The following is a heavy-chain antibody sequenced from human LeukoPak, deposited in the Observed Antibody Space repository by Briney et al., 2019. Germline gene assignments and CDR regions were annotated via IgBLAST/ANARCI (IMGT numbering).Heavy chain of an antibody. D-gene: IGHD6-19*01. CDR1: GYTSPFYG. Sequence: ASVMVSCKVSGYTSPFYGITWVRQAPGQGLEWMGWISTETQSPNYAQKLQDRLTMTTDTSTSTAYMELRSLRSDDTAVYYCATGNSSGWYVAFDYWGQGTLVTVSS. CDR2: ISTETQSP. V-gene: IGHV1-18*01. J-gene: IGHJ4*02. CDR3: ATGNSSGWYVAFDY.